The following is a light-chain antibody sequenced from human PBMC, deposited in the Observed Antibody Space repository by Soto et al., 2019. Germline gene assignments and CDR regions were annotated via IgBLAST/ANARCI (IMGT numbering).Light chain of an antibody. CDR3: CSFGGSTTYVL. Sequence: QSVLTQPASVSGSPGQSIAISCTGTSSDVGSFNLVSWYQQHPGKAPKLLIYEGTKWPSGVSNRFSGSKSGNTGSLTISGLQAEDEADYYCCSFGGSTTYVLFGGGTKLTVL. V-gene: IGLV2-23*01. CDR1: SSDVGSFNL. CDR2: EGT. J-gene: IGLJ2*01.